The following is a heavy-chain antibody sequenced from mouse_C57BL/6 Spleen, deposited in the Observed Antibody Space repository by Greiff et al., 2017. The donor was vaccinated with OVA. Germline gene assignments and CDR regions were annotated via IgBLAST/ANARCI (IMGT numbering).Heavy chain of an antibody. CDR2: IYPGSGNT. CDR3: ASSKGWFAY. J-gene: IGHJ3*01. CDR1: GYTFTDYY. V-gene: IGHV1-76*01. D-gene: IGHD2-5*01. Sequence: VQLQQSGAELVRPGASVKLSCKASGYTFTDYYINWVKQRPGQGLEWIARIYPGSGNTYYNEKFKGKATLTAEKSSSTAYMQLSSLTSEDSAVYFCASSKGWFAYWGQGTLVTVSA.